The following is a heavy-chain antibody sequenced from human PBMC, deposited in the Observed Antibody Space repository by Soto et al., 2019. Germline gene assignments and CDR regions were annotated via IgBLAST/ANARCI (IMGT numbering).Heavy chain of an antibody. CDR1: GGSISGHY. D-gene: IGHD6-19*01. CDR2: IFYSGSTTY. V-gene: IGHV4-59*11. Sequence: SETLSLTCTVSGGSISGHYWIWIRQPPGEGMEWIGYIFYSGSTTYNNNPSLKSRVSISVDTSKNQFYLRLSSVTAADTAVYYCARVGSSGWSPDYWGQGTLVTVSS. J-gene: IGHJ4*02. CDR3: ARVGSSGWSPDY.